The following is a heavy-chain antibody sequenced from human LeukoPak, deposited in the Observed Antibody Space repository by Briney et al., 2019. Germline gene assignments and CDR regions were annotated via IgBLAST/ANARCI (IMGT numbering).Heavy chain of an antibody. J-gene: IGHJ5*02. D-gene: IGHD3-10*01. V-gene: IGHV4-59*01. Sequence: SETLSLTCTVSGGSISSYYWSWIRQPPGKGLEWIGYIYYSGSTNYNPSLKSRVTISVDTSKNQFSLKLSSVTAADTTVYYCARGGAVRGVRWFDPWGQGTLVTVSS. CDR3: ARGGAVRGVRWFDP. CDR2: IYYSGST. CDR1: GGSISSYY.